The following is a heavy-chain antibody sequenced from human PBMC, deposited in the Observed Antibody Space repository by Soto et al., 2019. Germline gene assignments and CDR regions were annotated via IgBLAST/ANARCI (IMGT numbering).Heavy chain of an antibody. CDR1: GFTFSSYG. D-gene: IGHD6-6*01. Sequence: GGSLRRSWAASGFTFSSYGMHXVRQAPSKRLEWVAGISYDGSNKYYADSVKGRFTISRDNSKNTLYLQMNSLRAEDTAVYYCAKVGQLERFIGMSGNYGMDVWGQGTTVTVSS. J-gene: IGHJ6*02. V-gene: IGHV3-30*18. CDR3: AKVGQLERFIGMSGNYGMDV. CDR2: ISYDGSNK.